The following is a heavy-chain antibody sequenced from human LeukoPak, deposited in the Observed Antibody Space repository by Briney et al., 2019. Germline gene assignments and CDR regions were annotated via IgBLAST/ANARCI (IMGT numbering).Heavy chain of an antibody. Sequence: GGSLRLSCAASGFTFSDYYMSWIRQAPGKGLEWVSYISSSGSTIYYADSVKDRFTISRDNAKNSLYLQMNSLRAEDTAVYYCAGSELLMGIDYWGQGTLVTVSS. D-gene: IGHD3-10*01. CDR1: GFTFSDYY. CDR3: AGSELLMGIDY. J-gene: IGHJ4*02. CDR2: ISSSGSTI. V-gene: IGHV3-11*01.